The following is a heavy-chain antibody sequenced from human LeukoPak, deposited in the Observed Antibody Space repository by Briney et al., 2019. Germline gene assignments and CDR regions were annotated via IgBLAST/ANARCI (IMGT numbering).Heavy chain of an antibody. CDR3: ATEAPRSYRFDY. J-gene: IGHJ4*02. CDR1: GNIFTNYH. V-gene: IGHV1-46*01. D-gene: IGHD3-10*01. Sequence: GSVKVSCKASGNIFTNYHIHWVRLAPGRGLEWMGAVYTDGGTITNTRSFQHGRVTMTRNVSTRTVYMELSSLSSEDTAVYYCATEAPRSYRFDYWGQEILVTVSS. CDR2: VYTDGGTI.